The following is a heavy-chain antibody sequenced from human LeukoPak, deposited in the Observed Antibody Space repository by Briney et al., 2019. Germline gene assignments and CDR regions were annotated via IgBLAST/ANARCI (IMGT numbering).Heavy chain of an antibody. D-gene: IGHD3-3*01. V-gene: IGHV1-46*01. Sequence: GASVKVSCKASGYTFTSYYMHWVRQAPGQGLEWMGIINPSGGSTSYAQKFQGRVTMTRDTSTSTVYMELSSLRSGDTAVYYCASLIFGGENWFDPWGQGTLVTVSS. CDR3: ASLIFGGENWFDP. J-gene: IGHJ5*02. CDR1: GYTFTSYY. CDR2: INPSGGST.